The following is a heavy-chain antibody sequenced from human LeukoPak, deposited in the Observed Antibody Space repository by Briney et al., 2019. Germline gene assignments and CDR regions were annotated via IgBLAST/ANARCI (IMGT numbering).Heavy chain of an antibody. D-gene: IGHD6-19*01. CDR2: IYYSGST. CDR1: GGSISSYY. J-gene: IGHJ4*02. Sequence: SETLSLTCTVSGGSISSYYWSWIRQSPGKGLEWIGYIYYSGSTSYNPSLKSRLTISVDTSKNQFSLKVSSVTAADTAVYYCARRIAVAGGYFDHWGQGSLVTVSS. V-gene: IGHV4-59*08. CDR3: ARRIAVAGGYFDH.